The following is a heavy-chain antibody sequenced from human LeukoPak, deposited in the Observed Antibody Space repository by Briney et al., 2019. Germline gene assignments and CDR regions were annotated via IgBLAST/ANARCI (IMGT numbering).Heavy chain of an antibody. CDR1: GGTFSSYA. Sequence: ASVKVSCKASGGTFSSYAISWVRQAPGQGLEWMGRIIPILGIANYAQKFQGRVTITADKSTSTAYMELSSLRSEDTAVHYCARGSTTNGVYYFDYWGQGTLVTVSS. CDR3: ARGSTTNGVYYFDY. J-gene: IGHJ4*02. CDR2: IIPILGIA. V-gene: IGHV1-69*04. D-gene: IGHD5/OR15-5a*01.